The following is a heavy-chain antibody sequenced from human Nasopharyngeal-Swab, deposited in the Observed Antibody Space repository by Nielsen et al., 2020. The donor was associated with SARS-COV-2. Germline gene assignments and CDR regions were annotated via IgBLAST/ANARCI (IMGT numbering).Heavy chain of an antibody. Sequence: ASVKVSCKASGYTFTSYGISWVRQAPGQGLEWMGWISAYNGNTNYAQKLQGRVTMTTDTSTSTAYMELRSLRSDDTAVYYRARDVGNVAAAGSFDYWGQGTLVTVSS. D-gene: IGHD6-13*01. V-gene: IGHV1-18*01. CDR3: ARDVGNVAAAGSFDY. J-gene: IGHJ4*02. CDR2: ISAYNGNT. CDR1: GYTFTSYG.